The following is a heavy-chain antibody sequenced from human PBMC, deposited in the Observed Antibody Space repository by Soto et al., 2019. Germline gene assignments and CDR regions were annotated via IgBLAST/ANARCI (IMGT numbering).Heavy chain of an antibody. CDR1: GFTFRNFV. CDR3: AQDGGWGVGNPSHDS. J-gene: IGHJ4*02. CDR2: IRATGGQT. D-gene: IGHD3-16*01. Sequence: EVQLLESGGGLVQPGGSLRLSCAASGFTFRNFVMSWVRQAPGKGLEWVSAIRATGGQTFYADSVKGRFTISRDNSKNMSYLQIDRLSDEDTALYFCAQDGGWGVGNPSHDSGGQGTLVTVSS. V-gene: IGHV3-23*01.